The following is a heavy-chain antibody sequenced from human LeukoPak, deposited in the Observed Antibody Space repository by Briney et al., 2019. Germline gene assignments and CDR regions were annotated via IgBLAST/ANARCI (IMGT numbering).Heavy chain of an antibody. V-gene: IGHV3-23*01. CDR2: ISGSGGST. J-gene: IGHJ6*03. CDR3: ARGHCSSTSCPSHYYYYYMDV. Sequence: GGSLRLSCAASGFTFSSYAMSWVRQAPGKGLEWVSAISGSGGSTYYADSVKGRFTISRDNSKNTLYLQKNSLRAEDTAVYYCARGHCSSTSCPSHYYYYYMDVWGKGTTVTVSS. CDR1: GFTFSSYA. D-gene: IGHD2-2*01.